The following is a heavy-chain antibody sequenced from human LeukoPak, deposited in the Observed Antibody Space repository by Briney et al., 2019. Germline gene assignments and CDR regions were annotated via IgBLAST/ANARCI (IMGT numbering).Heavy chain of an antibody. J-gene: IGHJ4*02. D-gene: IGHD5-24*01. CDR2: INNDGSYI. V-gene: IGHV3-74*01. CDR1: GLTFRTTW. CDR3: ARDGSAYNFDY. Sequence: PGGSLRLSCATSGLTFRTTWMHWVRQAPGKGLEWVSRINNDGSYINYADSVKGRFTISRDNAKNTLSLQMNSLRAEDTAVYFCARDGSAYNFDYWGQGVLVTVSS.